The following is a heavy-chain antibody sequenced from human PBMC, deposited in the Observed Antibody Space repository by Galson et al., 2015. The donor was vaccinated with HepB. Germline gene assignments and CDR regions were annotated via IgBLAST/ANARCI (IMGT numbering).Heavy chain of an antibody. CDR1: GFTFSSYT. J-gene: IGHJ4*02. D-gene: IGHD1-26*01. V-gene: IGHV3-30*04. Sequence: SLRLSCAASGFTFSSYTMHWVRQTPGKGLEWVAVISYDGSDKSYGDSVKGRFTISRDNSKNTLYLEMNSLRAEDTAVYYCARSLSGSYPSFDYWGQGTLVTVSS. CDR2: ISYDGSDK. CDR3: ARSLSGSYPSFDY.